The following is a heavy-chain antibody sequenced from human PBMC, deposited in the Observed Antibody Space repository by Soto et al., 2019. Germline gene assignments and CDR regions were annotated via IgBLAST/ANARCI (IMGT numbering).Heavy chain of an antibody. V-gene: IGHV1-69*08. D-gene: IGHD5-12*01. J-gene: IGHJ4*02. Sequence: QVQLVQSGAEVKKPGSSVKVSCKTSGGTFSNDIITWVRQAPGQGLEWMGRIIPLRDTTNYAQKFQGRVTITAEQSTGTAYMELNSLISEDTVVYYCVRDSPIGSTFSGYDGIDYWGQGTLVTVSS. CDR1: GGTFSNDI. CDR3: VRDSPIGSTFSGYDGIDY. CDR2: IIPLRDTT.